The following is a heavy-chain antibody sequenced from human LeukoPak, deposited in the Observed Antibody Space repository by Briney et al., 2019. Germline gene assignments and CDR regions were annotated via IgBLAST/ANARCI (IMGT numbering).Heavy chain of an antibody. D-gene: IGHD3-9*01. CDR2: INHSGST. Sequence: SETLSLTCAVYGGSFSGYYWSWIRQPPGKGLEWIGEINHSGSTNYNPSLKSRVTISVDTSKNQFSLNLSSVTAADTAVYYCARLGPNYDILTGYPMKHYYYYGMDVWGQGTTVTVSS. V-gene: IGHV4-34*01. CDR3: ARLGPNYDILTGYPMKHYYYYGMDV. CDR1: GGSFSGYY. J-gene: IGHJ6*02.